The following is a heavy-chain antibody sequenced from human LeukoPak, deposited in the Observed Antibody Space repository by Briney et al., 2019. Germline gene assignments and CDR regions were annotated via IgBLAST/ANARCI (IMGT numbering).Heavy chain of an antibody. CDR1: GFTFRNYW. CDR3: AKTYYYHSSGYHLDS. D-gene: IGHD3-22*01. J-gene: IGHJ4*02. CDR2: INSDGSIT. V-gene: IGHV3-74*01. Sequence: GGSLRLSCAASGFTFRNYWMHWVRQGPGKGLVWVSRINSDGSITTYADSVKGRFTISRDNAKNTLHLQMNSLRAEDTAVYYCAKTYYYHSSGYHLDSWGQGTLVTVSS.